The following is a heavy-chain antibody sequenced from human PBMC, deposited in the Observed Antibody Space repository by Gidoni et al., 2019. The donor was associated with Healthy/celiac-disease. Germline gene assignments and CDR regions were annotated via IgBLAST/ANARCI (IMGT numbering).Heavy chain of an antibody. D-gene: IGHD3-10*01. CDR3: ARDYGSGSYYPYYGMDV. V-gene: IGHV2-5*01. CDR2: IYCNDDK. J-gene: IGHJ6*02. CDR1: GCSLSTSGVG. Sequence: QPTWQESGPTLVKPTQTLTRTCTCSGCSLSTSGVGVGWSLQPPGKALEWLALIYCNDDKRYSPSLKSRLTITKDTSKNKVVLTLTNMDPVDTATYYCARDYGSGSYYPYYGMDVWGQGTTVTVSS.